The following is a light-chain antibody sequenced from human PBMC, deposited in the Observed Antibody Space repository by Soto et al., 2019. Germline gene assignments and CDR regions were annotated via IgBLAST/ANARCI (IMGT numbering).Light chain of an antibody. J-gene: IGKJ3*01. CDR3: HPRSTWPFT. Sequence: EIVLTQSPATLSLSPGERATLSCRASQSISSYLAWYQQKPDQAPRLLIYDASNRATGIPARFSGSGSGTDFTLTIRRLAREDSAVSHCHPRSTWPFTFGPGTKVDIK. CDR1: QSISSY. V-gene: IGKV3-11*01. CDR2: DAS.